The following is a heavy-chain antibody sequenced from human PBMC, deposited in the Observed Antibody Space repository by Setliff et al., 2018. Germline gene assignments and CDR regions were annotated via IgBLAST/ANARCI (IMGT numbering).Heavy chain of an antibody. Sequence: PGGSLRLSCAASGFTFSGFSMHWVRQAPGKGLEWVSGISGYGSRTYYADSVKGRSTISRDNSKNTLYLQMNSLRPEDTAVYYCARTCSGSGCYAGLESWGQGTPVTVPQ. V-gene: IGHV3-23*01. J-gene: IGHJ4*02. CDR1: GFTFSGFS. CDR3: ARTCSGSGCYAGLES. D-gene: IGHD2-15*01. CDR2: ISGYGSRT.